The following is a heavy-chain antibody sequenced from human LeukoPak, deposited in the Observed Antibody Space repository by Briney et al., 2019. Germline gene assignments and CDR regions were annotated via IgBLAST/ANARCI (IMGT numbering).Heavy chain of an antibody. CDR2: ISDSSSII. V-gene: IGHV3-48*04. Sequence: PGESLRLSCVVSGFTFSSYSMSWVRQAPGKGLEWVSFISDSSSIIYYADSVKGRFTISRDNAKNSLYLQMNSLRAEDTAVYYCGGAAFYYYYGVDVWGQGTTVTVSS. CDR3: GGAAFYYYYGVDV. J-gene: IGHJ6*02. CDR1: GFTFSSYS. D-gene: IGHD2-15*01.